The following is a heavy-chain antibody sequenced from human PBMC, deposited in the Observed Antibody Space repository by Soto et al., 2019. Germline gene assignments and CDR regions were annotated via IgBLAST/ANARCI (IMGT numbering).Heavy chain of an antibody. J-gene: IGHJ6*02. Sequence: LRLSCAASGFTFSSYAMSWVRQAPGKGLEWVSAISGSGGSTYYADSVKGRFTISRDNSKNTLYLQMNSLRAEDTAVYYCAKDGNSGYDWAYYYYYGMDVWGQGTTVTVS. CDR1: GFTFSSYA. D-gene: IGHD5-12*01. CDR3: AKDGNSGYDWAYYYYYGMDV. V-gene: IGHV3-23*01. CDR2: ISGSGGST.